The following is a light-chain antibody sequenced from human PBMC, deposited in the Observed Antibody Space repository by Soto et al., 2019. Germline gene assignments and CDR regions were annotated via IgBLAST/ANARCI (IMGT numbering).Light chain of an antibody. J-gene: IGLJ3*02. CDR2: SNT. Sequence: QAVVTQPPSASGTPGQRVTISCSGSSSNIGINTVNWYQQFPGTAPKLLIYSNTQRPSGVPDRFSASKSGTSVSLAISGLQSEDEADYYCAAWDDSLNGWVFGGGTKLTVL. V-gene: IGLV1-44*01. CDR1: SSNIGINT. CDR3: AAWDDSLNGWV.